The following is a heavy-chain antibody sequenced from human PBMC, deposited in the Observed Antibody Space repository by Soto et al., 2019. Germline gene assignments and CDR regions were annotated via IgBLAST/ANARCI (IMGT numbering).Heavy chain of an antibody. J-gene: IGHJ4*02. CDR1: GGSISSSSYY. CDR3: ARHPGVGSRLGELLDAFIDY. CDR2: IYYSGST. D-gene: IGHD3-10*01. V-gene: IGHV4-39*01. Sequence: SDTLSLTCTVSGGSISSSSYYWGWIRQPPGKGLEWIGSIYYSGSTYYNPSLKSRVTISVGTSKNQFSLKLSSVTAADTAVYYCARHPGVGSRLGELLDAFIDYWGQGTLVTVLS.